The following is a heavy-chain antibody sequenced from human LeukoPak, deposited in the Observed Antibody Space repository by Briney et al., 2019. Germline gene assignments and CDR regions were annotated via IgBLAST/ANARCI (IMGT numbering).Heavy chain of an antibody. Sequence: GGSLRLSCAASGFTFSSYGMHWVRQAPGKGLVWVSRISGDGGNIRYADSVKGRFTISRDNAKNTLYLQMKSLRAEDTAAYYCATKGGAYGDFYNYGGQGTWVTVPS. CDR3: ATKGGAYGDFYNY. CDR1: GFTFSSYG. D-gene: IGHD4-17*01. V-gene: IGHV3-74*01. CDR2: ISGDGGNI. J-gene: IGHJ4*02.